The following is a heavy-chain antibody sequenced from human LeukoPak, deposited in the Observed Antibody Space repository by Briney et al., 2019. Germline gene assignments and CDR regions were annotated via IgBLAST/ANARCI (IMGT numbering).Heavy chain of an antibody. CDR2: ISSSGSTI. J-gene: IGHJ6*02. CDR3: ARGPTGRAGTRYYYYGMDV. CDR1: GFTFSSYE. D-gene: IGHD1-14*01. Sequence: GGSLRLSCAASGFTFSSYEMNWVRQAPGKGLEWVSYISSSGSTIYYADSVKGRFTISRDNAKNSLYLQMNSLRAEDTAVYYCARGPTGRAGTRYYYYGMDVWGQGTTVTVSS. V-gene: IGHV3-48*03.